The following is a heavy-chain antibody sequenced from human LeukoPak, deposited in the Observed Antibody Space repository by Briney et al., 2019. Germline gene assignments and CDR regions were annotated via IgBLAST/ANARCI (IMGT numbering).Heavy chain of an antibody. V-gene: IGHV1-2*02. CDR2: INPNSGGT. Sequence: GASVTVSCKASGYTFTCYYMHWVRQAPGQRLEWMGWINPNSGGTNYAQKFQGRVTMTRDTSISTAYMELSRLRSDDTAVYYCARDPTKSGYPDYWGQGTLVTVSS. CDR1: GYTFTCYY. D-gene: IGHD5-12*01. J-gene: IGHJ4*02. CDR3: ARDPTKSGYPDY.